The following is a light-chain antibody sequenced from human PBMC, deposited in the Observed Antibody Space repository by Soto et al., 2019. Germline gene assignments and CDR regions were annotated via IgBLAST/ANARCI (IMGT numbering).Light chain of an antibody. CDR2: KAS. Sequence: DIQMTQSPATPSASVGDRVTMTCRASHSISNWLAWYQQKPGKAPKLLIYKASTLQFGVPSRFSGSGSGTEFTLTISGLQPDDFAIYYCQQNNSDPVTFGGGTKMEIK. CDR1: HSISNW. J-gene: IGKJ4*01. CDR3: QQNNSDPVT. V-gene: IGKV1-5*03.